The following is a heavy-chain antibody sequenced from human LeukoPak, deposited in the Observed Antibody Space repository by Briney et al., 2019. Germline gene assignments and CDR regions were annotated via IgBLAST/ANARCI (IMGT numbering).Heavy chain of an antibody. CDR2: IYHSGTT. D-gene: IGHD2-2*01. CDR3: SNKVYCSTTSCHPAGY. V-gene: IGHV4-4*02. J-gene: IGHJ4*02. Sequence: PSGTLSLTCTVSGESIRSSNWWSWVRQPPGKGLEWIGEIYHSGTTNYNPSLKSRVTISFATSTNQFFLDLSPVTAADTAVYYCSNKVYCSTTSCHPAGYWGLGSLVTVSS. CDR1: GESIRSSNW.